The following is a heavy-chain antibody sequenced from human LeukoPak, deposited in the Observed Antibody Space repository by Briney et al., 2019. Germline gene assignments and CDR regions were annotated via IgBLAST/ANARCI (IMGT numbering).Heavy chain of an antibody. CDR2: ISRGGNAK. V-gene: IGHV3-21*01. CDR3: ADSEFDIPASFDL. D-gene: IGHD2-21*01. CDR1: TFVFSVSS. J-gene: IGHJ4*02. Sequence: GGTLRLSCAASTFVFSVSSMNWVRQAPGKGLEWVSSISRGGNAKHYADSVKGRFTISRDNAKNSLYLQMDSLRVEDTAVFCAADSEFDIPASFDLWGQGTLVTVSS.